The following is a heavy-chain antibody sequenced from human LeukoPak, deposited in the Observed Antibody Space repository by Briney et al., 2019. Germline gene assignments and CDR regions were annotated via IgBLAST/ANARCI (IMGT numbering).Heavy chain of an antibody. D-gene: IGHD3-22*01. CDR2: ISSSSSYI. CDR3: ARADLYCSSSGCARRAFDI. V-gene: IGHV3-21*01. CDR1: GFTFSSYS. J-gene: IGHJ3*02. Sequence: GGSLRLSCAASGFTFSSYSRNWVRQAPGKGLEWVSSISSSSSYIYYADSVKGRFTISRDNAKNSLYLQMNSLRAEDTAVYYCARADLYCSSSGCARRAFDIWGQGTIVTVSS.